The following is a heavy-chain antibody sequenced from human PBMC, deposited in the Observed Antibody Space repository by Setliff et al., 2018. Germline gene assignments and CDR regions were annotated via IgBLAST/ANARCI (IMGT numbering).Heavy chain of an antibody. V-gene: IGHV1-2*02. Sequence: ASVKVSCKTSGYPFIEHYVNWVRQAPGQGLEWMGWIRPNGGGTHYAQKFQGRVTMTRDTANSTAYMDLSSLTSDDTAIYYCARGGGSYRAGNSRPTYWFDPWGRGTLVTVSS. J-gene: IGHJ5*02. CDR3: ARGGGSYRAGNSRPTYWFDP. CDR1: GYPFIEHY. D-gene: IGHD2-21*01. CDR2: IRPNGGGT.